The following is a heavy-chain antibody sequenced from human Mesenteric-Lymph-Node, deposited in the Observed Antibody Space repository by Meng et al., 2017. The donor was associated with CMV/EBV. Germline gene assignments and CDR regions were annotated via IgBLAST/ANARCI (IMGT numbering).Heavy chain of an antibody. CDR2: IKHDGSDK. J-gene: IGHJ4*02. CDR3: ARDRDSTGYFFYYFDY. V-gene: IGHV3-7*01. Sequence: GGSLRLSCAASGFTFSTYWMSWVRQAPGKGLEWVVNIKHDGSDKYYVASVKGRFTISRDNAKNSLYLQMNSLRAEDTAVYYCARDRDSTGYFFYYFDYWGQGALVTVSS. CDR1: GFTFSTYW. D-gene: IGHD3-22*01.